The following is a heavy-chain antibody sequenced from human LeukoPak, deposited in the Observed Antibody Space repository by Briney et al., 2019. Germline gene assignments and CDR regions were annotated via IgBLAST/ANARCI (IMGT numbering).Heavy chain of an antibody. CDR3: ATDVGAD. CDR1: GFTFSSSW. Sequence: GGSLRLSYAASGFTFSSSWMTWVRQTPGKGLEWVDNIKEDGSEKYYVDSVKGRFTISRDNAKNSLYLQMNSLRAEDTALYYCATDVGADWGQGTLVTVSS. CDR2: IKEDGSEK. J-gene: IGHJ4*02. V-gene: IGHV3-7*01.